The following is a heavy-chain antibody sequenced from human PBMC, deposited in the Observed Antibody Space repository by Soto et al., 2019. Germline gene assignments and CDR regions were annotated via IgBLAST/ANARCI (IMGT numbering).Heavy chain of an antibody. CDR2: IYYSGST. J-gene: IGHJ6*02. CDR1: GGSISSYY. V-gene: IGHV4-59*01. D-gene: IGHD2-15*01. CDR3: ARGWAPGGYCSGGSCYPYYYYGMDV. Sequence: SETLSLTCTVSGGSISSYYWSWIRQPPGKGLEWIGYIYYSGSTNYNPSLKSRVTISVDTSKNQFSLKLSSVTAADTAVYYCARGWAPGGYCSGGSCYPYYYYGMDVWGQGTTVTVSS.